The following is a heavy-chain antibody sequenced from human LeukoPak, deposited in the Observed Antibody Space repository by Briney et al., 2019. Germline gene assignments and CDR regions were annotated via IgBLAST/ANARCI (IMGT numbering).Heavy chain of an antibody. D-gene: IGHD3-22*01. J-gene: IGHJ4*02. V-gene: IGHV3-21*01. Sequence: PGGSLKLSCAASGFTFSSYSMNWVRQAPGKGLEWVSSISSSSSYIYYADSVKGRFTISRDNAKNSLYLQMNSLRAEDTAVYYCARDLSYYDSSGAYWGQGTLVTVSS. CDR3: ARDLSYYDSSGAY. CDR1: GFTFSSYS. CDR2: ISSSSSYI.